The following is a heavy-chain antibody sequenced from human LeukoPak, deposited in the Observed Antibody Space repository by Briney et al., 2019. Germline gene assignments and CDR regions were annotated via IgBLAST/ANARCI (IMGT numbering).Heavy chain of an antibody. V-gene: IGHV1-2*02. J-gene: IGHJ3*02. CDR1: GYTFTGYY. Sequence: ASVKVPCKASGYTFTGYYMHWVRQAPGQGLEWMGWINPKSGGTNYAQKFQGRVTMTRDTSISTAYMELSSLTSDDTAVYYCARGRQYLRAFDIWGQGTMVTVSS. D-gene: IGHD4-11*01. CDR2: INPKSGGT. CDR3: ARGRQYLRAFDI.